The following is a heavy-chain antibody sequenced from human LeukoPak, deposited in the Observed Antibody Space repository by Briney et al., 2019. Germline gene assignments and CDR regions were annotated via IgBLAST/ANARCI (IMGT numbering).Heavy chain of an antibody. CDR1: GYTFTGYY. Sequence: ASVKVSCKASGYTFTGYYMHWVRQAPGQGLEWMGWINSNSGGVHYAQNFQGRVTMTRDTSISTAYMELSGLTSDDTAIYYCAKGLIGDWGQGTLVTVSS. CDR3: AKGLIGD. CDR2: INSNSGGV. J-gene: IGHJ4*02. D-gene: IGHD2-21*01. V-gene: IGHV1-2*02.